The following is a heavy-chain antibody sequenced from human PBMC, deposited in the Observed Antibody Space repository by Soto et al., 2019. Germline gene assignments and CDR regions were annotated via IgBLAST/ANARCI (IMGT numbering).Heavy chain of an antibody. CDR1: GFTFSDYY. Sequence: PGESLRLSCAASGFTFSDYYMTWIRQAPGKGLEWVSYISSSGTGIYYADSVKGRFTISRDNAKNSLYLQMSSLRAEDTAVYYCARAYSDAFDIWGRGTMVTVSS. J-gene: IGHJ3*02. CDR3: ARAYSDAFDI. V-gene: IGHV3-11*01. CDR2: ISSSGTGI. D-gene: IGHD2-15*01.